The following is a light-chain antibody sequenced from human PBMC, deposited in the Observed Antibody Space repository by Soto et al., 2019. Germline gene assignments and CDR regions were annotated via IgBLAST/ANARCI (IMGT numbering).Light chain of an antibody. CDR3: QSYDSSLVV. J-gene: IGLJ2*01. V-gene: IGLV1-40*01. Sequence: QSVLTQPPSVSGAPGQRVTISCTGSSSNIGAGYDVHWYQQLPGTAPKLLIYGNTNRPSGVPDRFSGSKSGTSVSLAITGLQAEDEADYYCQSYDSSLVVFGGGTKLTVL. CDR2: GNT. CDR1: SSNIGAGYD.